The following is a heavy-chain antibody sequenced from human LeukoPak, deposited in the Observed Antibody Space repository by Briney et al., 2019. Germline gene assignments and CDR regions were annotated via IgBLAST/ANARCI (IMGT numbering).Heavy chain of an antibody. CDR3: ASTGATYPFDY. CDR1: GFTFSDYY. CDR2: ISSSGSTI. Sequence: GGSLRLSCAASGFTFSDYYMSWIRQAPGKGLEWVSYISSSGSTIYYADSVKGRFTISRDNAENSLYLQMNSLRAEDTAVYYCASTGATYPFDYWGQGTLVTVSS. V-gene: IGHV3-11*01. J-gene: IGHJ4*02. D-gene: IGHD1-7*01.